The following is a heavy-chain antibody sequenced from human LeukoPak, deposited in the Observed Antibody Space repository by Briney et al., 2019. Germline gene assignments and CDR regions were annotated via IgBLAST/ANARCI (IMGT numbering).Heavy chain of an antibody. V-gene: IGHV3-48*02. CDR2: ISSSSSTI. CDR1: GFSFSSYS. D-gene: IGHD3-22*01. J-gene: IGHJ4*02. Sequence: GGSLRLSCAVSGFSFSSYSMNWVRQAPGKGLEWVSYISSSSSTIYYADSVKGRFTISRDNAKNSLYLQMNSLRDEDTAVYYCARAGRYYDSSGFLFGCWGQGTLVTVSS. CDR3: ARAGRYYDSSGFLFGC.